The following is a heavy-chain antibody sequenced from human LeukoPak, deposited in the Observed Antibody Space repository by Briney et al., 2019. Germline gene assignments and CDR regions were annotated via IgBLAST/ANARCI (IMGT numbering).Heavy chain of an antibody. Sequence: SETLSLTCSVSGGSISLSYYYWGWIRQPPGKALEWIGSVYYSGTTSYNPSLKSRVTISVDTSKNQFSLKLSSVTAADTAVYYCARGGIIVGVDYWGLGTLVTVSS. V-gene: IGHV4-39*07. CDR2: VYYSGTT. D-gene: IGHD1-26*01. J-gene: IGHJ4*02. CDR1: GGSISLSYYY. CDR3: ARGGIIVGVDY.